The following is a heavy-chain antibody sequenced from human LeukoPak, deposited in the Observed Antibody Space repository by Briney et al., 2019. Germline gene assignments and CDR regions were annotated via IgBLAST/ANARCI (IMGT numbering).Heavy chain of an antibody. V-gene: IGHV4-34*01. CDR3: ARGRVQYYDFWSGYSGFDY. J-gene: IGHJ4*03. D-gene: IGHD3-3*01. Sequence: SETLSLTCAVYGGSFSGYYWSWIRQPPGKGLEWIGEINHSGSTNYNPSLKSRVTISVDTSKNQFSLKLSSVTAADTAVYYCARGRVQYYDFWSGYSGFDYWGQGTTVTVSS. CDR2: INHSGST. CDR1: GGSFSGYY.